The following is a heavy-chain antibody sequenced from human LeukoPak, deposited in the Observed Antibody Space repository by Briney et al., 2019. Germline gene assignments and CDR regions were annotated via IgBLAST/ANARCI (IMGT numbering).Heavy chain of an antibody. D-gene: IGHD6-13*01. J-gene: IGHJ4*02. CDR3: AAGYSSSPAKGPIDY. V-gene: IGHV1-3*01. CDR2: INAGNGNT. Sequence: ASVKVSCKASGYTFTSYAMHWVRQAPGQRLEWMGWINAGNGNTKYSQKFQGRVTITRDTSASTAYMELSSLRSEDTAVYYCAAGYSSSPAKGPIDYWGQGTLVTVSS. CDR1: GYTFTSYA.